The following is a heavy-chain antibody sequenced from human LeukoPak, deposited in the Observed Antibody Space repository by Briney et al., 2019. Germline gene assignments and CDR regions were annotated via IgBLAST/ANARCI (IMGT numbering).Heavy chain of an antibody. Sequence: PSETLSLTCTVSGGSISSDYWSWIRQPPGKGLEWIGYIYYSGSTNYNPSLNSRVTISVDTSKNQFSLKLNSVTAADTAVYYCARAYTSGWSGFDYWRQGTLVTVSS. CDR2: IYYSGST. J-gene: IGHJ4*02. CDR3: ARAYTSGWSGFDY. CDR1: GGSISSDY. V-gene: IGHV4-59*01. D-gene: IGHD6-19*01.